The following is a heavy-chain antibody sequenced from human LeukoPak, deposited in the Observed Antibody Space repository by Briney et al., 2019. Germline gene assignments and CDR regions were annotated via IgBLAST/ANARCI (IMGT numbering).Heavy chain of an antibody. CDR3: AAWTDRGYSY. CDR1: GFTFSRSW. CDR2: INPDGDGM. D-gene: IGHD5-12*01. J-gene: IGHJ4*02. Sequence: GRCLRLSCTASGFTFSRSWMNWIRQAPGKGLEWVANINPDGDGMRFVDSVKGRFTMSRDNAQSSLHLQMNSLRVEDTAFYYCAAWTDRGYSYWGQGVLVTVSS. V-gene: IGHV3-7*01.